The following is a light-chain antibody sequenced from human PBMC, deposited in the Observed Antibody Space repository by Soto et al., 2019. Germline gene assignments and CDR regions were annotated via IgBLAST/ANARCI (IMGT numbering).Light chain of an antibody. Sequence: PGQSVTISCPGTSSDVGGYNYVSWYQHHPGKAPKLIIYDVRKRPSGVPDRFSGSKSGNTASLNISGLQAEDESYYYCCSYADTVRLFGGGTQLTVL. CDR1: SSDVGGYNY. J-gene: IGLJ2*01. CDR3: CSYADTVRL. CDR2: DVR. V-gene: IGLV2-11*01.